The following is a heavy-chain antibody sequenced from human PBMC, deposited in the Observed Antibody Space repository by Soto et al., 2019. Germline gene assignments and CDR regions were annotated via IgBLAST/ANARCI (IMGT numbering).Heavy chain of an antibody. V-gene: IGHV3-23*01. CDR3: AGWNYDY. D-gene: IGHD1-7*01. CDR2: ISQSAGGNT. CDR1: GFTFRSYG. Sequence: XGSLRLACAASGFTFRSYGVMWVRQAPGKGLEWVSAISQSAGGNTYYADSVKGRFTISRDDSKNTLYLQMDSLRPEDTAQYYCAGWNYDYWGQGTQVTVSS. J-gene: IGHJ4*02.